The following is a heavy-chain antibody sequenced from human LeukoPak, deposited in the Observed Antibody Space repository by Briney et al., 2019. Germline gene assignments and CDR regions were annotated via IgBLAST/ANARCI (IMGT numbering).Heavy chain of an antibody. Sequence: GASVKVSCKASGYTFTSYDINWVRQAPGQGLEWMGWVNPNSGDTYYAQKFQGRVTMTRDTSISTAYMELSGLRSDDTAVYYCSRGRRILVGDTNAGDYFDYWGQGTLVTVSS. J-gene: IGHJ4*02. D-gene: IGHD1-26*01. CDR3: SRGRRILVGDTNAGDYFDY. CDR2: VNPNSGDT. CDR1: GYTFTSYD. V-gene: IGHV1-2*02.